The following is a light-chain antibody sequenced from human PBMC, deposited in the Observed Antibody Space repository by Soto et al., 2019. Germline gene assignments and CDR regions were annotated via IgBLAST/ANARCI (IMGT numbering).Light chain of an antibody. CDR3: QQSYSTPIS. CDR2: TAS. Sequence: DIPMTQSPSTLSASVGDRVTITWRASQSISSHLNWYQQKPGKAPNLLMYTASNLQSGVPSRFSGSGSGTDFTLTISSLQPEDFATYYCQQSYSTPISFGQGTRLEIK. CDR1: QSISSH. J-gene: IGKJ5*01. V-gene: IGKV1-39*01.